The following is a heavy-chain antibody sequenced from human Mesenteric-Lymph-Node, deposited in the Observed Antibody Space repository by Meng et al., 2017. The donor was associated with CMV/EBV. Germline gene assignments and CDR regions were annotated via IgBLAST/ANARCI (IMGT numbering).Heavy chain of an antibody. J-gene: IGHJ6*04. CDR1: GGTFSSYA. Sequence: SVKVSCKASGGTFSSYAISWVRQAPRQGLEWMGGIIPILGVANYAQNFQGRVTITADKSTSTADMELSSLRSEDTAVYYCARAGGNIAADLYGMDVWGKGTTVTVSS. D-gene: IGHD6-13*01. CDR3: ARAGGNIAADLYGMDV. CDR2: IIPILGVA. V-gene: IGHV1-69*10.